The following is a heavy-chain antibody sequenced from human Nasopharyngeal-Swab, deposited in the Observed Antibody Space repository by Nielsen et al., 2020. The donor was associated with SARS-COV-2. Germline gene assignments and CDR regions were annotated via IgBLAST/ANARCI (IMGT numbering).Heavy chain of an antibody. V-gene: IGHV1-69*13. CDR1: GGTFSSYA. CDR2: IIPIFGTA. CDR3: ARDIAAMVTGPS. Sequence: ASVKVSCKASGGTFSSYAISWVRQAPGQGLEWMGGIIPIFGTANYAQKFQGRVTITADESTSTAYMELSSLRSEDTAVYYCARDIAAMVTGPSWGQGTLVTVSS. D-gene: IGHD5-18*01. J-gene: IGHJ5*02.